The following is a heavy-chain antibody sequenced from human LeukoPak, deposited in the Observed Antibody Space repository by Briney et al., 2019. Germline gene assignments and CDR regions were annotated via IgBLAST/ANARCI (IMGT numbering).Heavy chain of an antibody. CDR1: GGSFSGYY. CDR3: ARYDYVWGSYLPTFDY. CDR2: INHSGST. Sequence: SETLSLTCAVYGGSFSGYYWSWIRQPPGKGLEWIGEINHSGSTNYNPSLKSRVTISVDTSKNQFSLKLSSVTAADTAVYYCARYDYVWGSYLPTFDYWGQGTLVTVSS. V-gene: IGHV4-34*01. D-gene: IGHD3-16*02. J-gene: IGHJ4*02.